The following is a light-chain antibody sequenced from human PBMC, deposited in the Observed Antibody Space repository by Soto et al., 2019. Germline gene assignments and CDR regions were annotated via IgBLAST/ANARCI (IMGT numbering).Light chain of an antibody. CDR3: SSYTVSSTYV. CDR1: SSDVGAYNF. Sequence: QSALTQPASVSGSPGQSIAISCTGTSSDVGAYNFVSWYQQHPGRAPKLIIYDVSNRLSGVSNRFSGSKSGNTAFLTISGLQAEDEADYYCSSYTVSSTYVFGGGTKVTVL. CDR2: DVS. J-gene: IGLJ1*01. V-gene: IGLV2-14*03.